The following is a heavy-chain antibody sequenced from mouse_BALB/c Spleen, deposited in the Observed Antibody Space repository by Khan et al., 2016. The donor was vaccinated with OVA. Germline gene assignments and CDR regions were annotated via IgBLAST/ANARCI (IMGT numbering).Heavy chain of an antibody. D-gene: IGHD1-1*01. CDR3: TSDYGSSYLFFDY. CDR1: GYSITSDYA. V-gene: IGHV3-2*02. CDR2: ITYSGST. J-gene: IGHJ2*01. Sequence: EVQLQESGPGLVKPSQSLSLTCTVTGYSITSDYAWNWIRQFPGNKLEWMAYITYSGSTGYNPSLKSRISITRDTSKNQFLLQLNSVTTEDTATYYCTSDYGSSYLFFDYWGQGTTLTVSS.